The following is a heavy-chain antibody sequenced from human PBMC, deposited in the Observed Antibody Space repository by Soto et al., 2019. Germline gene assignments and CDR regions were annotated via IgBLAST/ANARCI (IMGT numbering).Heavy chain of an antibody. V-gene: IGHV4-59*01. CDR1: CGSISSYY. D-gene: IGHD6-6*01. Sequence: QVQLQESGPGLVKPSETLSLTCTVSCGSISSYYWSWIRQPPGKGLEWIGYIYYSGSTNYNPSLTSRVTISVDTSKNQGSLKLSSVTAADTAVYYCAATGIAARHYYYYYGMDVWGQGTTVTFSS. CDR3: AATGIAARHYYYYYGMDV. CDR2: IYYSGST. J-gene: IGHJ6*02.